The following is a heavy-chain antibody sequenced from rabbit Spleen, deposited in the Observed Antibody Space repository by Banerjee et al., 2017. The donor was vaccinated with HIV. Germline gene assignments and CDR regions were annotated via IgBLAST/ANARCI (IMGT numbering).Heavy chain of an antibody. CDR2: IDVTKYGNT. CDR1: GVSFSDKDV. D-gene: IGHD4-2*01. Sequence: QEQLVESGGGLVQPEGSLTLTCKASGVSFSDKDVMCWVRQAPGKGLEWIACIDVTKYGNTYYATWTRGRFTISETSSTTVTLQMTSLTAADTATYFCARDSAGREDFNLWGPGTLVTVS. CDR3: ARDSAGREDFNL. V-gene: IGHV1S45*01. J-gene: IGHJ4*01.